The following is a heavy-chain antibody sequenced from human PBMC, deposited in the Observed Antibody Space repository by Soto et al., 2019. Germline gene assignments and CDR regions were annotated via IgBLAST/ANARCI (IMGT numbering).Heavy chain of an antibody. V-gene: IGHV4-59*01. CDR2: IYYSGST. CDR3: ARVWEDGDYFFDY. D-gene: IGHD4-17*01. Sequence: SETLSLTCTVSGGSISSYYWSWIRQPPGKGLEWIGYIYYSGSTNYNPSLKSRVTISVDTSKNQFSLKLSSVTAADTAVYYCARVWEDGDYFFDYWGQGTLVTVSS. J-gene: IGHJ4*02. CDR1: GGSISSYY.